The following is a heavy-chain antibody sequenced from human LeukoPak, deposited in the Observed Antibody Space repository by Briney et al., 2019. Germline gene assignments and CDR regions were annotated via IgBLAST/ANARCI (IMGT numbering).Heavy chain of an antibody. CDR3: ARDVGSSWYYSGSLANWFDP. CDR1: GGSFSGYY. J-gene: IGHJ5*02. V-gene: IGHV4-34*01. CDR2: INHSGST. Sequence: PSETLSLTCAVYGGSFSGYYWSWIRQPPGKGLEWIGEINHSGSTNYNPSLKSRVTISVDTSKNQFSLKLSSVTAADTAVYYCARDVGSSWYYSGSLANWFDPWGQGTLVTVSS. D-gene: IGHD6-13*01.